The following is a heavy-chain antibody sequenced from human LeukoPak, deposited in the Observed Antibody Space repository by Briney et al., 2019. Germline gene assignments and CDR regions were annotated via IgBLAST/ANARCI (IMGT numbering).Heavy chain of an antibody. Sequence: GASVKVSCKASGYTFTGYYMHWVRQAPGQGLDWMGRINPKTGDTLFAGKFQGRVTMTRDTSVNTAYLELSNLRSDDTAIYYCARDLPGGWLGGDCFDFWGQGTVLIVSA. CDR3: ARDLPGGWLGGDCFDF. CDR1: GYTFTGYY. V-gene: IGHV1-2*02. CDR2: INPKTGDT. J-gene: IGHJ3*01. D-gene: IGHD6-19*01.